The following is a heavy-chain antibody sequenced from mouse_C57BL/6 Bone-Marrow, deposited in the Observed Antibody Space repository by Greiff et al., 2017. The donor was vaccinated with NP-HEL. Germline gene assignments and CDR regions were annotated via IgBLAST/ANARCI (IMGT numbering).Heavy chain of an antibody. Sequence: QVHVKQSGAELARPGASVKLSCKASGYTFTSYGISWVKQRTGQGLEWIGEIYPRSGNTYYNEKFKGKATLTADKSSSTAYMELRSLTSEDSAVYFCARRDYYGSSYDFDYWGQGTTLTVSS. V-gene: IGHV1-81*01. D-gene: IGHD1-1*01. CDR2: IYPRSGNT. CDR1: GYTFTSYG. J-gene: IGHJ2*01. CDR3: ARRDYYGSSYDFDY.